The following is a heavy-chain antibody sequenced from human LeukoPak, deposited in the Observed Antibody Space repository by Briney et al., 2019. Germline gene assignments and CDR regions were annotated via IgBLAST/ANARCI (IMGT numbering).Heavy chain of an antibody. J-gene: IGHJ4*02. CDR3: ARDINRINIAAAGTLVY. V-gene: IGHV3-20*04. Sequence: PGGSLRLSCAASGFTFDDYGMSWVRQAPEKGLEWVSGINWNGGSTGYADSVKGRFTISRDNAKNSLYLQMNSLRAEDTALYYCARDINRINIAAAGTLVYWGQGTLVTVSS. D-gene: IGHD6-13*01. CDR1: GFTFDDYG. CDR2: INWNGGST.